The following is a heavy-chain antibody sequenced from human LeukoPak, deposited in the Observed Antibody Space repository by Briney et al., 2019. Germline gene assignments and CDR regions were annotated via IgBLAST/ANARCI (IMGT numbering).Heavy chain of an antibody. D-gene: IGHD3-22*01. J-gene: IGHJ5*02. Sequence: PSETLSLTCAVYGGSFSGYYWSWIRQPPGKGLEWIGEINHSGSTNYNPSLKSRVTISVDTSKNQFSLKLSSVTAADTAVYYCARWGYYYDSSGYWWFGPWGQGTLVTVSS. V-gene: IGHV4-34*01. CDR1: GGSFSGYY. CDR2: INHSGST. CDR3: ARWGYYYDSSGYWWFGP.